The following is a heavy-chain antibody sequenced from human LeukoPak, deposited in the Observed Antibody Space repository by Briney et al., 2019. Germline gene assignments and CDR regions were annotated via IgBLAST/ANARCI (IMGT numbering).Heavy chain of an antibody. D-gene: IGHD1-14*01. V-gene: IGHV4-39*01. CDR1: GGSISSSSYY. CDR2: IYYSGTT. CDR3: ARLSRKPASYFDL. Sequence: SETLSLTCTVSGGSISSSSYYWDWIRQPPGKGLEWIGSIYYSGTTYYNPSHKSRVTISVDTSKNQFSLKLSSVTAADTAVFYCARLSRKPASYFDLWGRGTLVTVSS. J-gene: IGHJ2*01.